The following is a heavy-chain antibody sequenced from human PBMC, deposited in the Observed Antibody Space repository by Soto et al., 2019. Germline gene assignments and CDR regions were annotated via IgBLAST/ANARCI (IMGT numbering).Heavy chain of an antibody. J-gene: IGHJ4*02. CDR2: ISGSGGST. CDR1: GFTFSSYA. CDR3: AKGGKWLPYRVDY. Sequence: EEQLLESGGDLVQPGGSLRLSCVASGFTFSSYAMSWVRQAPGKGLEWVSAISGSGGSTYYADSVKGRFTISRDNSKNTLYLQMNSLRAEDTAVYYCAKGGKWLPYRVDYWGQGTLVTVSS. V-gene: IGHV3-23*01. D-gene: IGHD3-22*01.